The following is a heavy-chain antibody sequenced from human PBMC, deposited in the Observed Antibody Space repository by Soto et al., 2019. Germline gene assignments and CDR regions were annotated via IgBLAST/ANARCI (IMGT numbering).Heavy chain of an antibody. Sequence: GGSLRLSCAASGFTFSSYEMNWVRQAPGKGLEWASYISSSGSTIYYADSVKGRFTISRDNAKNSLYLQMNSLRAEDTAVYYCARDLTSGILTGYYSNYYYGMDVWGPGTTVTVSS. CDR2: ISSSGSTI. J-gene: IGHJ6*02. V-gene: IGHV3-48*03. CDR1: GFTFSSYE. CDR3: ARDLTSGILTGYYSNYYYGMDV. D-gene: IGHD3-9*01.